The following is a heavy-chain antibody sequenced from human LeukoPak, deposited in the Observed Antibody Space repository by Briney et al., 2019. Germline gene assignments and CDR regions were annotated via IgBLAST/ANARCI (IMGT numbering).Heavy chain of an antibody. CDR3: ARDGYIYSSGYYYFDY. CDR1: GGSISSYY. CDR2: IYYSGST. V-gene: IGHV4-59*12. J-gene: IGHJ4*02. Sequence: SETLSLTCTVSGGSISSYYWSWIRQPPGKGLEWIGYIYYSGSTNYNPSLKSRVTMSVDTSKNQFSLKLSSVTAADTAVYYCARDGYIYSSGYYYFDYWGQGTLVTVSS. D-gene: IGHD3-22*01.